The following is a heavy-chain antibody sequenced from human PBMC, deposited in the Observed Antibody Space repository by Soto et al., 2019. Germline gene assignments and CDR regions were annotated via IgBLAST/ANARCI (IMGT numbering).Heavy chain of an antibody. Sequence: ASVKVSCKALGYTSSSYGINWVRQAPGQGLEWMGWISVFNGGTKYAQKFQGRVAITKDPGTSTAHMELRSLRSDDAAVYFCATKDDHKDDQPYYYGMDVWGQGTTVTVS. D-gene: IGHD3-16*01. J-gene: IGHJ6*02. V-gene: IGHV1-18*01. CDR2: ISVFNGGT. CDR3: ATKDDHKDDQPYYYGMDV. CDR1: GYTSSSYG.